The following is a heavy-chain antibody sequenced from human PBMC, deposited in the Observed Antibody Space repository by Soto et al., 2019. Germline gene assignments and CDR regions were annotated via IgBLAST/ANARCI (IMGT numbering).Heavy chain of an antibody. J-gene: IGHJ4*02. CDR3: ARRYGYSFDY. CDR1: GDSINTPHYY. CDR2: IYNSGRT. V-gene: IGHV4-30-4*01. Sequence: SETLSLTCTVSGDSINTPHYYWSWIRQSPGKGLEWIGYIYNSGRTNYNPSLKSRVTISVDTSKNQFSLKLSSVTAADTAVYYCARRYGYSFDYWGQGTLVTVS. D-gene: IGHD1-1*01.